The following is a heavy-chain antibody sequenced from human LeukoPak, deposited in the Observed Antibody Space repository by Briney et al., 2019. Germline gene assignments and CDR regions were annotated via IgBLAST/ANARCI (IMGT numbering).Heavy chain of an antibody. V-gene: IGHV4-59*01. D-gene: IGHD5-18*01. CDR3: ARDQNGYSYGYDY. J-gene: IGHJ4*02. CDR1: GGSITNYY. Sequence: SETLSLTCTVSGGSITNYYWSWIRQPPGKGLEWVGYIYYSGSTNYNPSLKSRVTISVDTSKNQFSLKLSSVTAADAAVYYCARDQNGYSYGYDYWGQGTLVTVSS. CDR2: IYYSGST.